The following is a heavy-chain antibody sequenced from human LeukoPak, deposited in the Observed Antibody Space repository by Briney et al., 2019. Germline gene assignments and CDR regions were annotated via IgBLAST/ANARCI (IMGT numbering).Heavy chain of an antibody. J-gene: IGHJ4*02. D-gene: IGHD3-10*01. CDR2: IYYSGST. CDR3: ARSITMVRGVED. V-gene: IGHV4-31*03. CDR1: GGSISSGGYY. Sequence: SETLSLTCTVSGGSISSGGYYWSWIRQHPGKGPEWIGYIYYSGSTYYNPSLKSRVTISVDTSKNQFSLKLSSVTAADTAVYYCARSITMVRGVEDWGQGTLVTVSS.